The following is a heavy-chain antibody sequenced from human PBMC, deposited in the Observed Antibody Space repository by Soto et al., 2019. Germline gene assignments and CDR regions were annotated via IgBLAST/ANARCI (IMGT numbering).Heavy chain of an antibody. J-gene: IGHJ5*02. CDR3: ARGRGYSYGLDP. CDR1: GDSISSNNNC. CDR2: ISYSGTT. V-gene: IGHV4-30-4*01. D-gene: IGHD5-18*01. Sequence: PSETLSLTWTVSGDSISSNNNCWSWIRQPPGEGLEWIGFISYSGTTSYSPSLKSRVAISLDTSKNQFSLSLSSVTAADTAVYYCARGRGYSYGLDPWGQGTLVTVSS.